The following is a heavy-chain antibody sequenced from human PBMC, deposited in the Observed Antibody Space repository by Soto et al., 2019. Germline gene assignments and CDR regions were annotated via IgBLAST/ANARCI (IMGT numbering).Heavy chain of an antibody. Sequence: GGSLRLSCAASGFTVSSNYMSWVRQAPGKGLEWVSVIYSGGSTYYADSVKGRFTISRDNSKNTLYLQMNSLRAEDTAVYYCARDHYYDSSGYYSQGLWGQGTLVTVSS. CDR1: GFTVSSNY. D-gene: IGHD3-22*01. CDR3: ARDHYYDSSGYYSQGL. V-gene: IGHV3-66*01. CDR2: IYSGGST. J-gene: IGHJ1*01.